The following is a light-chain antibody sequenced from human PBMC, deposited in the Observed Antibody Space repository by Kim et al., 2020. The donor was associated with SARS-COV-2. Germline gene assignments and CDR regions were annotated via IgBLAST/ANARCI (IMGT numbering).Light chain of an antibody. J-gene: IGLJ3*02. CDR2: EVN. CDR1: RSDVGAFTY. V-gene: IGLV2-14*01. CDR3: SSYTSRSTWV. Sequence: GQSITIPCTGTRSDVGAFTYVSWYQHHPGKAPTLMIYEVNKRPSGVSDRFSGSTSGNTASLTISELQTEDEADYYCSSYTSRSTWVFGGGTKVTVL.